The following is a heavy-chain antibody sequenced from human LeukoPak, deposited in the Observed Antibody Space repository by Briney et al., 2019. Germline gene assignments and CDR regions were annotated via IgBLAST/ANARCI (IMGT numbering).Heavy chain of an antibody. Sequence: GGSLRLSCAASGYTFSSYAMSWVRQAPGEGLEWVSAISGSGGSTYYAESVKGGFTISRDNSKNTLYMQMNSLRAEDTAVYYCAKVSRGYPSFDYWGQGTLVTVSS. CDR2: ISGSGGST. CDR3: AKVSRGYPSFDY. J-gene: IGHJ4*02. CDR1: GYTFSSYA. V-gene: IGHV3-23*01. D-gene: IGHD6-19*01.